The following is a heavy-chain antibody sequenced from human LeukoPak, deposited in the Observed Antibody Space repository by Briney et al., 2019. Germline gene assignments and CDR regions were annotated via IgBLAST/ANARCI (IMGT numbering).Heavy chain of an antibody. V-gene: IGHV5-51*01. CDR1: GYSFTSYW. CDR2: IYPGDSDT. Sequence: RGESLKISCKGSGYSFTSYWIGWVRQMPGKGLEWMGIIYPGDSDTRYSPSFQGQVTISADKSISTAYLQWSSLKAEDTAVYYCARVDSGYVMDYFDYWGQGTLVTVSS. J-gene: IGHJ4*02. D-gene: IGHD5-12*01. CDR3: ARVDSGYVMDYFDY.